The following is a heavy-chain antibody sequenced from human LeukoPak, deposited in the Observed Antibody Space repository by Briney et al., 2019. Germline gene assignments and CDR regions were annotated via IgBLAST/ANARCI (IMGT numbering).Heavy chain of an antibody. CDR2: IWYDGSNK. J-gene: IGHJ4*02. CDR1: GFTFSSYG. V-gene: IGHV3-33*06. CDR3: AKVSYYDSSGSFYFDY. D-gene: IGHD3-22*01. Sequence: GGSLRLSCAASGFTFSSYGMHGVRQAPGRGLEWVAVIWYDGSNKYYADSVKGRFTISRDNSKNTLYVQVNSLGTEDTAAYYCAKVSYYDSSGSFYFDYWGQGTLVTVSS.